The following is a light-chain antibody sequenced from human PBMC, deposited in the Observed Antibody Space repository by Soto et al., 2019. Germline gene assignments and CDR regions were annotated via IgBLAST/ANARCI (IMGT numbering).Light chain of an antibody. CDR2: EVS. J-gene: IGLJ2*01. CDR3: SSYAGTNTI. Sequence: QSALTQPPSASGSPGQSVTISCTGTSSDVGGYNYVSWYQHHPGKGPKLMIYEVSKRPSGVPDRFSGSKSGNTASQTVSGLQEEDEADYYCSSYAGTNTIFGGGTQLTVL. V-gene: IGLV2-8*01. CDR1: SSDVGGYNY.